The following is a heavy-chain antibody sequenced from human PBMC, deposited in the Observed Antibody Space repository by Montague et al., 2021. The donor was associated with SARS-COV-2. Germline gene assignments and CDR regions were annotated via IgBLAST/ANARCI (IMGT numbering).Heavy chain of an antibody. Sequence: SETLSLTCSVSGGSISSYWWSWIRQAPGKGLEWIGYVYYSGSTNYNPSLKSRVIMSINTAKSQFAVKLRSVTAADSAVYYCADSLSKDAARWGRPNKFDVWGQGALVTVSS. CDR1: GGSISSYW. J-gene: IGHJ4*02. V-gene: IGHV4-59*01. CDR3: ADSLSKDAARWGRPNKFDV. CDR2: VYYSGST. D-gene: IGHD5-24*01.